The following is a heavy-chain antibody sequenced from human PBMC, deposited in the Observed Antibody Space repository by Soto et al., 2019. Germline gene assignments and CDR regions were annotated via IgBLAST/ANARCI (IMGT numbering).Heavy chain of an antibody. Sequence: QVQLQESGPGLVKPSGTLSLTCAVSGGSISSRTWWSWVRQPPGTGLEWIGEIYPRGSINYNPSLKSRVTISVDKSKNQFSLRLTSVTAADTAVYHCASRGWRALDYWGQGTLVTVSS. CDR3: ASRGWRALDY. J-gene: IGHJ4*02. CDR2: IYPRGSI. CDR1: GGSISSRTW. V-gene: IGHV4-4*02.